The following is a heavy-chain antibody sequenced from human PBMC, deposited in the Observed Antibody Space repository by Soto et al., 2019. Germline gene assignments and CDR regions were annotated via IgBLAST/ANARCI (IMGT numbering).Heavy chain of an antibody. CDR2: INPKRGGT. CDR3: AREGENSGDIDF. J-gene: IGHJ4*02. Sequence: GESLKISCKASGYTFTGYYFHWVRQAPGQGLESMGWINPKRGGTNYAQKFQGRVTMSADTSTNTAYMELSSLRSDDTAVYYCAREGENSGDIDFWGQGTLVTVSS. CDR1: GYTFTGYY. D-gene: IGHD1-26*01. V-gene: IGHV1-2*02.